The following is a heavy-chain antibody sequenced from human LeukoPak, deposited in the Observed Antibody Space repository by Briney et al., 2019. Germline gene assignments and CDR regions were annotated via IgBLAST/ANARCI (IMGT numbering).Heavy chain of an antibody. CDR3: ARGDSGKWNYKRGFDY. Sequence: GGSLRLSCAASGFSVSSNYMSWVRQGPGKGLEWVSVTYSGGSTNYADSVKGRFTISRDNSKNTLYLQMNSLRAEDTAVYYCARGDSGKWNYKRGFDYWGQGTLVTVSS. V-gene: IGHV3-53*01. CDR1: GFSVSSNY. D-gene: IGHD1-26*01. CDR2: TYSGGST. J-gene: IGHJ4*02.